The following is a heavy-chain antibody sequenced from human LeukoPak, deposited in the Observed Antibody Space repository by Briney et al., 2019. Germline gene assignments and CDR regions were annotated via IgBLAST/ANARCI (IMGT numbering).Heavy chain of an antibody. Sequence: GGSLRLSCAASGFTFSSYSMNWVRQAPGKGLEWVSYISSSSSTIYYADSVKGRFTISRDNAKNSLYLQMNSLRAEDTAVYYCARVATVNDYYYYYYMDVWGKGTTVTVSS. CDR1: GFTFSSYS. J-gene: IGHJ6*03. CDR3: ARVATVNDYYYYYYMDV. D-gene: IGHD4-17*01. CDR2: ISSSSSTI. V-gene: IGHV3-48*01.